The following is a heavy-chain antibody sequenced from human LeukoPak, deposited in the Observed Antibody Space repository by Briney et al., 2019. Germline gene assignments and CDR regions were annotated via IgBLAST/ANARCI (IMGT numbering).Heavy chain of an antibody. CDR3: AREGATVTTREWFDP. CDR1: GGSISSGDYY. Sequence: SQTLSLTCTVSGGSISSGDYYWSWIRQPPGKGLEWIGYIYYSGSTYYNPSLKSRATISVDTSKNQFSLKLSSVTAADTAVYYCAREGATVTTREWFDPWGQGTLVTVSS. D-gene: IGHD4-17*01. J-gene: IGHJ5*02. V-gene: IGHV4-30-4*08. CDR2: IYYSGST.